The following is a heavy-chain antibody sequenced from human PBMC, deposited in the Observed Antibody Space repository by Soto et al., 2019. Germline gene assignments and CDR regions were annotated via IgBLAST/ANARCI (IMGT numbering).Heavy chain of an antibody. D-gene: IGHD3-10*01. CDR1: GGSISSGAAYY. J-gene: IGHJ4*02. CDR3: ARSPKGLGNFDY. CDR2: IHYSGST. Sequence: SSETLSLTCAVSGGSISSGAAYYWSWIRQSPGKGLEWIAYIHYSGSTYYNSSLKSRVTMSVDTAKNQFSLKVSSVTAADTAVYFCARSPKGLGNFDYWGQGTLVTVSS. V-gene: IGHV4-30-4*01.